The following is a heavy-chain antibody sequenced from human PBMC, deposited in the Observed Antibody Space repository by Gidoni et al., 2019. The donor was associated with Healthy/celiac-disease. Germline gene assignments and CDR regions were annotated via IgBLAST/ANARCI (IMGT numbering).Heavy chain of an antibody. CDR2: IYSGGST. D-gene: IGHD2-21*01. CDR3: ARDHIVVGYYYYGMDV. J-gene: IGHJ6*02. CDR1: GSTVSSNY. V-gene: IGHV3-66*01. Sequence: VQPGGSLSLPCAAPGSTVSSNYMSWVRQAPGKGLEWVSVIYSGGSTYYADSVKGRFTISRDNSKNTLYLQMNSLRAEDTAVYYCARDHIVVGYYYYGMDVWGQGTTVTVSS.